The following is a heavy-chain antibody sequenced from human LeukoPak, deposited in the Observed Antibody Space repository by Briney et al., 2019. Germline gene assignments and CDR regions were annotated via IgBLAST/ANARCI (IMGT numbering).Heavy chain of an antibody. CDR1: GYTFTSYD. CDR3: ARGVWDSSGYYTFDY. J-gene: IGHJ4*02. V-gene: IGHV1-8*02. D-gene: IGHD3-22*01. CDR2: MNPNSGNT. Sequence: ASVKVSCKASGYTFTSYDINWVRQATGQGLDWMGWMNPNSGNTGFGQKFQGRVIMTRNTSISTAYMELSNLRSEDTAVYYCARGVWDSSGYYTFDYWGQGTLVTVSS.